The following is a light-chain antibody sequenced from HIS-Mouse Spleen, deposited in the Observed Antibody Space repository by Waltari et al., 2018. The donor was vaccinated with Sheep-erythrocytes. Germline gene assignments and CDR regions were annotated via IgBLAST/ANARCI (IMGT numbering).Light chain of an antibody. CDR3: QAWDSSTVV. CDR2: QDS. CDR1: KLGDKY. J-gene: IGLJ2*01. Sequence: SYELTQPPSVSVSPGQTASISCSGDKLGDKYACWYQQKPGQSPVLVIYQDSQRPTGIPERFSGSNSGNTSNLTISGSQAMDEADYYCQAWDSSTVVFGGGTKLTVL. V-gene: IGLV3-1*01.